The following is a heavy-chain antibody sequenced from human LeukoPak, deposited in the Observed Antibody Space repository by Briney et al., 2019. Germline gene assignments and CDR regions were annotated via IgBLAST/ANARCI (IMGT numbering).Heavy chain of an antibody. CDR3: ARESYPIDY. Sequence: GSLRLSCVASEFTFSSYSMNWVRQAPGKGLEWVSYISSSSSTIYYADSVKGRFTISRDNAKNSLYLQMNSLRAEDTAVYYCARESYPIDYWGQGTLVTVSS. J-gene: IGHJ4*02. CDR1: EFTFSSYS. D-gene: IGHD5-18*01. CDR2: ISSSSSTI. V-gene: IGHV3-48*01.